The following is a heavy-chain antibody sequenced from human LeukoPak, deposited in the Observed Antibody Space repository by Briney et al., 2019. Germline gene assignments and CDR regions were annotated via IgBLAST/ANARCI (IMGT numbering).Heavy chain of an antibody. Sequence: PSETLSLTCTVSGYSISSGYYWGWIRQPPGKGLEWIGSIYYSGSTYYNPSLKSRVTISVDTSKNQFSLKLSSVTAADTAVYYCARRSGYCGGDCFYPSGYFDLWGRGTLVTVSS. J-gene: IGHJ2*01. V-gene: IGHV4-38-2*02. D-gene: IGHD2-21*02. CDR2: IYYSGST. CDR1: GYSISSGYY. CDR3: ARRSGYCGGDCFYPSGYFDL.